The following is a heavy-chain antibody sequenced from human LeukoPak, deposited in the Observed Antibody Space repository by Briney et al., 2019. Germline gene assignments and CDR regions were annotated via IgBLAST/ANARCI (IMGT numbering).Heavy chain of an antibody. Sequence: PGGSLRLSCAASGFTFSRYWMSWVRQAPGKGLEWVANIKEDGSRNHYVDSVKGRFTISRDDAKNSLYLQMNSLRAEDTAAYYCARQLSGWYDADPYWGQGTLVTVSS. CDR1: GFTFSRYW. CDR3: ARQLSGWYDADPY. CDR2: IKEDGSRN. V-gene: IGHV3-7*05. D-gene: IGHD6-19*01. J-gene: IGHJ4*02.